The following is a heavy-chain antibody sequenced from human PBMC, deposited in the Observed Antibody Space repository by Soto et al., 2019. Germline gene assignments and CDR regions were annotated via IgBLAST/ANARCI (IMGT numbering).Heavy chain of an antibody. V-gene: IGHV3-7*01. CDR1: GFTFSSYW. J-gene: IGHJ4*02. Sequence: EVQLVESGGGLVQPGGSLRLSCAASGFTFSSYWMSWVRQAPGKGLEWVANIKQDGSEKYYVDSVKGRFTISRDNAKNSLYLQMNSLRADDTAVYYCAREGYSSSWYLGGDFDYWGQGTLVTVSS. CDR3: AREGYSSSWYLGGDFDY. CDR2: IKQDGSEK. D-gene: IGHD6-13*01.